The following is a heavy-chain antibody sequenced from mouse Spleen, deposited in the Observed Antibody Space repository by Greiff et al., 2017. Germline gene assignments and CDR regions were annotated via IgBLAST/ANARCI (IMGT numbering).Heavy chain of an antibody. D-gene: IGHD1-1*01. CDR3: ARHPYGDWYFDV. V-gene: IGHV5-15*01. CDR2: ISNLAYSS. J-gene: IGHJ1*01. CDR1: GFTFSDYG. Sequence: EVQGVESGGGLVKPGGSLKLSCAASGFTFSDYGMAWVRQAPGKGPEWVAFISNLAYSSYYADTVTGRFTISRENAKNTLYLEMSSLRSEDTAMYYCARHPYGDWYFDVWGAGTTVTVSS.